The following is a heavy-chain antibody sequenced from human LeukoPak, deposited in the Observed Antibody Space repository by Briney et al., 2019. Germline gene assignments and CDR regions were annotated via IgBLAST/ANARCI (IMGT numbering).Heavy chain of an antibody. J-gene: IGHJ4*02. Sequence: GGSLRLSCAVSGITLSNYGMSWVRQAPGKGLEWVAGISGSGGGTNYADSVKGRFTISRDNPKNTLYLQTNSLRAEGTAVYFCAKRGVVIRVILVGFHKEAYYFDSWGQGALVTVSS. V-gene: IGHV3-23*01. D-gene: IGHD3-22*01. CDR1: GITLSNYG. CDR3: AKRGVVIRVILVGFHKEAYYFDS. CDR2: ISGSGGGT.